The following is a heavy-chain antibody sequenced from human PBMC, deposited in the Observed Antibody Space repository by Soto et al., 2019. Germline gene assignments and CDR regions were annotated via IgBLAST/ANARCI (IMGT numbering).Heavy chain of an antibody. J-gene: IGHJ4*02. D-gene: IGHD6-13*01. Sequence: EVQLVESGGVVVQTGGSLRLSCAASGFTFDDYTMHWVRQAPGKGLEWVSLISWDGGSTYYADSVKGRFTISRDNSKNSLYLQMNSLRTEDTALYYCAKDIAAAGIFDYWGQGTLVTVSS. CDR1: GFTFDDYT. CDR2: ISWDGGST. V-gene: IGHV3-43*01. CDR3: AKDIAAAGIFDY.